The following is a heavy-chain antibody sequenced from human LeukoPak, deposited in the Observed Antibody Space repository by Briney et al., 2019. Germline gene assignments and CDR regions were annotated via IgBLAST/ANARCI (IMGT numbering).Heavy chain of an antibody. CDR1: GGSISSYY. D-gene: IGHD6-19*01. J-gene: IGHJ5*02. CDR3: ARDVVGCSGWYRGGGNWFDP. CDR2: IYYSGST. V-gene: IGHV4-59*01. Sequence: SETLSLTCTVSGGSISSYYWSWIRQPPGKGLEWIGYIYYSGSTNYNPSLKSRVTISVDTSKNQFSLKLSSVTAADTAVYYCARDVVGCSGWYRGGGNWFDPWGQGTLVTVSS.